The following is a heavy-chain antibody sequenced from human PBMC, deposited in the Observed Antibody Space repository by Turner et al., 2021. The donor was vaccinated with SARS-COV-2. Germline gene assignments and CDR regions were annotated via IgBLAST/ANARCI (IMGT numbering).Heavy chain of an antibody. D-gene: IGHD3-10*01. CDR2: IWYDGSNK. J-gene: IGHJ4*02. V-gene: IGHV3-33*01. Sequence: QVQLVESGGGVVQPGRSLRLPCAASGFTFSSYGMHWVRQAPGKGLEWVAVIWYDGSNKYYADSVKGRFTISRDNSKNTLYLQMNSLRAEDTAVYYCARDLFQDYGSGSYRLDNWGQGTLVTVSS. CDR1: GFTFSSYG. CDR3: ARDLFQDYGSGSYRLDN.